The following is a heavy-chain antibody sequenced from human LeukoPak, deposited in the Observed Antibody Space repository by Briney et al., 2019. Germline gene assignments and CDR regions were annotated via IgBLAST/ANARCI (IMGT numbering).Heavy chain of an antibody. CDR1: GFPFSTYT. CDR3: ARDRRYFDTGGLGGPDY. J-gene: IGHJ4*02. Sequence: GGSLRLSCAASGFPFSTYTMNWVRQAPGKGLEWVSSISSSSSYIYYADSMKGRFTISRVNAKNSLFLQMNNLRAEDTAVYYCARDRRYFDTGGLGGPDYWGQGTLITVSS. CDR2: ISSSSSYI. D-gene: IGHD2-8*02. V-gene: IGHV3-21*01.